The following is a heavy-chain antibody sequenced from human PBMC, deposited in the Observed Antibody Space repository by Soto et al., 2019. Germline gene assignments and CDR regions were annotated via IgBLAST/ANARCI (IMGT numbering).Heavy chain of an antibody. CDR2: ISGSGGST. D-gene: IGHD3-10*02. Sequence: PGGSLRLSCAASGXTFSSYAMSWVRQAPGKGLEWVSAISGSGGSTYYADSVKGQFTISRDNSTNTRDLQMNSLRDEGTAVYGSPKSNFLSGGRFWFDFWAQGKMVPFSS. CDR3: PKSNFLSGGRFWFDF. CDR1: GXTFSSYA. J-gene: IGHJ3*01. V-gene: IGHV3-23*01.